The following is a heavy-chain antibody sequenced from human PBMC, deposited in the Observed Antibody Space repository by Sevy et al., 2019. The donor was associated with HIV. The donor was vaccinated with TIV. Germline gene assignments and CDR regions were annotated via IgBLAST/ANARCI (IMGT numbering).Heavy chain of an antibody. CDR2: INLSSGDT. D-gene: IGHD3-3*01. J-gene: IGHJ4*02. V-gene: IGHV1-2*02. Sequence: ASVKVSCKISGYSFTDYFIHWVRQAPGQGLEWMGWINLSSGDTVFAQRFQCRVSMTRDTSTNIAYMELTRLTSDDTAVYFCASDPGITILGGVFVSYFDFWGQGTLVTVSS. CDR1: GYSFTDYF. CDR3: ASDPGITILGGVFVSYFDF.